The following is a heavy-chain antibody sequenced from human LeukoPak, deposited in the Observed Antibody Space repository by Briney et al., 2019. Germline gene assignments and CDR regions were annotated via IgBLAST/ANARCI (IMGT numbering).Heavy chain of an antibody. CDR3: ARLTMVRGVASFDY. V-gene: IGHV3-48*04. CDR1: GFTFSSYS. D-gene: IGHD3-10*01. CDR2: ISSSSSTI. Sequence: GGSLRLSCAASGFTFSSYSMNWVRQAPGKGLEWVSYISSSSSTIYYADSVKGRFTISRDNAKNSLYLQMNSLRAEDMAVYCCARLTMVRGVASFDYWGQGTLVTVSS. J-gene: IGHJ4*02.